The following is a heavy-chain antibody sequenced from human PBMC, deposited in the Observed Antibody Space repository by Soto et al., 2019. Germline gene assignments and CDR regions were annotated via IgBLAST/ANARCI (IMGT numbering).Heavy chain of an antibody. J-gene: IGHJ3*02. CDR2: INPSGGST. CDR1: GYTFTSYY. Sequence: QVQLVQSGAEVKKPGASVKVSCKASGYTFTSYYMHWVRQAPGQGLEWMGIINPSGGSTSYAQKFQGRVTMTRDTSTSTGYMELSSLRSEDTAVYYCARGQDSSGYYTDDAFDIWGQGTMVTVSS. CDR3: ARGQDSSGYYTDDAFDI. V-gene: IGHV1-46*01. D-gene: IGHD3-22*01.